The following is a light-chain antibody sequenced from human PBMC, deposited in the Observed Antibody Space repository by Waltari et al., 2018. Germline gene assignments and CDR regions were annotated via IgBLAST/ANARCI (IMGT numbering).Light chain of an antibody. CDR1: QSVSRY. Sequence: DIQMTQSPSSLSASLGDRVTISCRASQSVSRYLNWYQHKPGRAPKLLIYTTSNLQSGVPSRFRGSGSGTDFTLTISSLQPEDFGTYFCQQSYSTPPTFGQGTKVEIK. J-gene: IGKJ1*01. CDR3: QQSYSTPPT. CDR2: TTS. V-gene: IGKV1-39*01.